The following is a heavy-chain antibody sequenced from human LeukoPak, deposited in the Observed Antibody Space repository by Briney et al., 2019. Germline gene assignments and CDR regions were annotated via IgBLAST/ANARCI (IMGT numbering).Heavy chain of an antibody. CDR1: GGSISSGDYY. CDR3: ARYTGALRDYYFDY. D-gene: IGHD3-10*01. Sequence: SSETLSLTCAVSGGSISSGDYYWSWIRQPPGKGLEWIGYIYYSGSTYYNPSLKSRVTISVDTSKNQFSLKLSSVTAADTAVYYCARYTGALRDYYFDYWGQGTLVTVSS. CDR2: IYYSGST. V-gene: IGHV4-30-4*01. J-gene: IGHJ4*02.